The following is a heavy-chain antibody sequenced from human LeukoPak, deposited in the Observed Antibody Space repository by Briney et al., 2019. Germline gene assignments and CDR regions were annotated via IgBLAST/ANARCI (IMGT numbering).Heavy chain of an antibody. CDR2: MSYSGGST. D-gene: IGHD2-15*01. CDR3: SAALHSGGWHYFDY. Sequence: GGSLRLSCAASGFTFSTFSMNWVRQAPGKGLEWVSSMSYSGGSTYYADSVKGRFTISRDNAKSTLYLQMNSLRAEDTAVYYCSAALHSGGWHYFDYWGQGILVTVSS. V-gene: IGHV3-21*01. CDR1: GFTFSTFS. J-gene: IGHJ4*02.